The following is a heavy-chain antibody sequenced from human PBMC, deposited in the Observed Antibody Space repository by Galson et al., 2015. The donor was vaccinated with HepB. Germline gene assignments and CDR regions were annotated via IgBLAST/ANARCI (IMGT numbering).Heavy chain of an antibody. V-gene: IGHV1-2*06. Sequence: SVKVSCKASGYSFTGYYMYWVRQAPGQGLEWMGRINPNSGGTNYAQKFQGRVTMTRDTSISTAYMELSRLRSDDTAVYYCAREAVATPHFDYWGQGTLVTVSS. CDR1: GYSFTGYY. CDR2: INPNSGGT. D-gene: IGHD5-12*01. J-gene: IGHJ4*02. CDR3: AREAVATPHFDY.